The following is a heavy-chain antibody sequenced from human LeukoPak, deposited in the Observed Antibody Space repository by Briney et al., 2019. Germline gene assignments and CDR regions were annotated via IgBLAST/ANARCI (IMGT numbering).Heavy chain of an antibody. J-gene: IGHJ4*02. Sequence: GASVKVSCKASGGTFSSYAISWVRQAPGQGLEWMGGIIPIFGTANYAQKFQGRVTITADESTSTAYMELSSLRSGDTAVYYCAARGSTHLGVTFDYWGQGTLVTVSS. V-gene: IGHV1-69*13. CDR1: GGTFSSYA. CDR3: AARGSTHLGVTFDY. D-gene: IGHD2-2*01. CDR2: IIPIFGTA.